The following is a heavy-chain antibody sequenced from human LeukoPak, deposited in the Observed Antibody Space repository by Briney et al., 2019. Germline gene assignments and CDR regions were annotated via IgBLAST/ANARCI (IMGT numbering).Heavy chain of an antibody. D-gene: IGHD1-26*01. CDR2: IRSKTNNYAT. Sequence: PGGSLKLSCAASDFTFSGSVMHWVRQASGKGLEWVGRIRSKTNNYATVYAASVNGRFTISRDDSKNTAYLQMNSLETEDTAVYYCTTTAAKADNYYYAMDVWGKGTTVTVSS. J-gene: IGHJ6*04. CDR3: TTTAAKADNYYYAMDV. CDR1: DFTFSGSV. V-gene: IGHV3-73*01.